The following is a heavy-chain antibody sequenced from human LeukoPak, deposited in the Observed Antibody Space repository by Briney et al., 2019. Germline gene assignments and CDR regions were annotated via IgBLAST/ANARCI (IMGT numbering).Heavy chain of an antibody. CDR1: GGSFSGYY. CDR2: INHSGST. V-gene: IGHV4-34*01. J-gene: IGHJ4*02. CDR3: ARGSWEFDY. Sequence: PSETLSLTCGVYGGSFSGYYWRWSRQPPGKGVEWVGEINHSGSTNYNPSLKGRVTISVDTSKNQFSLKLSSVTSADTAVYYCARGSWEFDYWGQGTLVTVSS. D-gene: IGHD1-26*01.